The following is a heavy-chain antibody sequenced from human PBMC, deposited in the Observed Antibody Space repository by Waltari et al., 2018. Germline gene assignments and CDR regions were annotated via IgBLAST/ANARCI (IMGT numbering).Heavy chain of an antibody. V-gene: IGHV3-7*01. D-gene: IGHD6-19*01. CDR3: AASVGVAPNY. CDR2: IKQDESEK. CDR1: GFTFNNYW. Sequence: EVQLVESGGGLVQPGGSLRLSCAASGFTFNNYWMTWVRQAPGKGLGWVANIKQDESEKYYVDSVKGRFTISRDNTKNSLYLQMNSLRAEDTAVYYCAASVGVAPNYWGHGTLVTVSS. J-gene: IGHJ4*01.